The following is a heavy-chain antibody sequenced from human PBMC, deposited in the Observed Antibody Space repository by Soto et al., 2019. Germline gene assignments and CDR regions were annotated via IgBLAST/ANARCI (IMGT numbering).Heavy chain of an antibody. V-gene: IGHV4-4*07. J-gene: IGHJ5*02. CDR3: ARDGVGGNTRAFDP. Sequence: SETLSLTCTVSGDFISYYSWAWIRQSPGKGLEWIGSVYSTGIIFYNPSLKSRATMSVDTSKNQFSLKLTSVNAADTAVYYCARDGVGGNTRAFDPWGQGTLVTVSS. D-gene: IGHD2-15*01. CDR2: VYSTGII. CDR1: GDFISYYS.